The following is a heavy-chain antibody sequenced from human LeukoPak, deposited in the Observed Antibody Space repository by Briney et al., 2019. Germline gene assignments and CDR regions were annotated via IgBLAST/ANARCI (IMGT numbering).Heavy chain of an antibody. CDR1: GFPFSSYS. CDR3: ARDLDTAMVGGHDY. D-gene: IGHD5-18*01. V-gene: IGHV3-21*01. J-gene: IGHJ4*02. Sequence: GGSLRLSCPASGFPFSSYSMNWVRQAPGEGLEWVSSISSSSSYIYYADSVKGRFTISRDNAKNSLYLQMNSLRAEDTAVYYCARDLDTAMVGGHDYWGQGTLVTVSS. CDR2: ISSSSSYI.